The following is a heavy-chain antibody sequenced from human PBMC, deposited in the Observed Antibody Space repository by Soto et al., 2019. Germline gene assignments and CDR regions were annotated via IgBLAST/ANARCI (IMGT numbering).Heavy chain of an antibody. J-gene: IGHJ4*02. CDR1: GGSISSGDYY. CDR3: AREYYYDSSGSYFDY. CDR2: IYYSGST. Sequence: PSETLSLTCTVSGGSISSGDYYWSWIRQPPGKGLERIGYIYYSGSTYYNPSLKSRVTISVDTSKNQFSLKLSSVTAADTAVYYCAREYYYDSSGSYFDYWGQGTLVTVS. V-gene: IGHV4-30-4*01. D-gene: IGHD3-22*01.